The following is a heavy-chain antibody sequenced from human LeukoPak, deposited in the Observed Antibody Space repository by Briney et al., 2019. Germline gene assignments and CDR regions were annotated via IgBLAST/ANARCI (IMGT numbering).Heavy chain of an antibody. Sequence: SETLSLTYVVYGGSISGYYWSWIRQPPGKGLEWIGEIHHSGSASYNPSLKSRVTISVDTSKNQFSLKVNSVTAADTAVYYCARGVDLLYYFDLWGRGTLVTVSS. CDR3: ARGVDLLYYFDL. CDR2: IHHSGSA. CDR1: GGSISGYY. V-gene: IGHV4-34*01. D-gene: IGHD2-15*01. J-gene: IGHJ2*01.